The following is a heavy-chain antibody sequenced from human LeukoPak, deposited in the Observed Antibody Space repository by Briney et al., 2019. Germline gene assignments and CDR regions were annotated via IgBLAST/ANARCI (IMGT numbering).Heavy chain of an antibody. CDR3: ARRGRVRFDY. CDR1: GGSFSGYY. J-gene: IGHJ4*02. Sequence: LETLSLTCAVYGGSFSGYYWSWIRQPSGKGLEWIGEINHSGSTNYNPSLKSRVTISVDTSKNQFSLKLSSVTAADTAVYYCARRGRVRFDYWGQGTLVTVSS. V-gene: IGHV4-34*01. CDR2: INHSGST. D-gene: IGHD3-16*01.